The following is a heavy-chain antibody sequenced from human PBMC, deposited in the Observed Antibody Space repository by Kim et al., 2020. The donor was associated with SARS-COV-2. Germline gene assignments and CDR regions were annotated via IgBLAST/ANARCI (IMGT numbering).Heavy chain of an antibody. CDR2: IDPSDSYT. Sequence: GESLKISCKGSGYSFTSYLISWVRQMPGKGLEWMGRIDPSDSYTNYSPSFQGHVTISADKSISTAYLQWSSLKASDTAMYYCAVIPVTYSGKPFDYWGQGTLVTVSS. J-gene: IGHJ4*02. V-gene: IGHV5-10-1*01. CDR1: GYSFTSYL. CDR3: AVIPVTYSGKPFDY. D-gene: IGHD1-26*01.